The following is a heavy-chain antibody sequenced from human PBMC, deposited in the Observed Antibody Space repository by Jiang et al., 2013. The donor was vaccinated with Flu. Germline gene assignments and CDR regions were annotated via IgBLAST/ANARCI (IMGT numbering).Heavy chain of an antibody. CDR3: AREEPLAWFGGILFYGMDV. J-gene: IGHJ6*02. Sequence: SQTLSLTCTVSGGSITSGDFYWSWIRQPPGKGLEWIGHIYYNGTTAYNPSLKSRVTVSLDTSKNQFSLRLTSVNAADTAVYYCAREEPLAWFGGILFYGMDVWGQGTTVTVSS. CDR1: GGSITSGDFY. V-gene: IGHV4-30-4*01. D-gene: IGHD3-10*01. CDR2: IYYNGTT.